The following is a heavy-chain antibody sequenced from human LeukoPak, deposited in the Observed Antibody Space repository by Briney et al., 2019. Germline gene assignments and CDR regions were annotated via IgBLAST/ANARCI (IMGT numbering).Heavy chain of an antibody. Sequence: GGSLRLSCVASGFSFSSYWMHWVRQAPGKGLVWVARIVGDGTSATYADSVKDRFTISRDNGKDTLYLQMNSLRVEDTALYYCVRGGDDPDHWGQGTLVTVSS. D-gene: IGHD3-16*01. V-gene: IGHV3-74*01. J-gene: IGHJ4*02. CDR3: VRGGDDPDH. CDR1: GFSFSSYW. CDR2: IVGDGTSA.